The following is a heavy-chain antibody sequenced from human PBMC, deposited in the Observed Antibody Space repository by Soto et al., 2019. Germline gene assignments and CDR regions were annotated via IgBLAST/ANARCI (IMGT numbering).Heavy chain of an antibody. V-gene: IGHV1-69*01. CDR2: IIPIFGIG. CDR3: ARSAITLFGVVSIPPHYYSEMDV. D-gene: IGHD3-3*01. Sequence: QVQLVQSGAEVKKPGSSVKVSCKASGGTFNRYAISWVRQAPGQGLEWMGGIIPIFGIGNDAQRFQGRVTITADESTGTAYIELSSLRSEDTAVYYCARSAITLFGVVSIPPHYYSEMDVWGQGTTVTVSS. CDR1: GGTFNRYA. J-gene: IGHJ6*02.